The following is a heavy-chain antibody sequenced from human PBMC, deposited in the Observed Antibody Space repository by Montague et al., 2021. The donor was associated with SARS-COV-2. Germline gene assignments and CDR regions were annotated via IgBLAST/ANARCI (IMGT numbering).Heavy chain of an antibody. V-gene: IGHV4-61*02. CDR1: GGSISSGNYH. CDR3: AREVGIYYDWHPDS. D-gene: IGHD5-12*01. J-gene: IGHJ4*02. CDR2: IYTSGST. Sequence: TLSLTCTVSGGSISSGNYHWSWIRQPAGKGLEWIGRIYTSGSTNYNPSLKSRLTISADTSKNQFSLKLSSMTAADTAVYYCAREVGIYYDWHPDSWGQGTLVTVSS.